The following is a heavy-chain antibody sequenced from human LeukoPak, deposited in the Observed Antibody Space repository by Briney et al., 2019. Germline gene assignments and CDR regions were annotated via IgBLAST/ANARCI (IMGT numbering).Heavy chain of an antibody. Sequence: ASVKVSCKAFGYTFTSNYMHWVRQAPGQGPEWMGVISPSGGSTTYAQKFQGRVTMTRDTSISTAYMELSRLRSDDTAVYYCARDLAGGRPRMDVWGKGTTVTVSS. CDR2: ISPSGGST. CDR1: GYTFTSNY. J-gene: IGHJ6*04. CDR3: ARDLAGGRPRMDV. D-gene: IGHD1-26*01. V-gene: IGHV1-2*02.